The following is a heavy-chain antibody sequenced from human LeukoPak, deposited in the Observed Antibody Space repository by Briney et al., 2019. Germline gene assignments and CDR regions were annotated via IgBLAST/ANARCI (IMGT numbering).Heavy chain of an antibody. CDR3: ARDYYDSSGYYKNDY. V-gene: IGHV1-18*01. D-gene: IGHD3-22*01. CDR1: GYTFTSYG. J-gene: IGHJ4*02. Sequence: ASVKVSCKASGYTFTSYGISWVRQAPGQGLEWMGWISAYNGNTNYAQKLQGRVTMTTDTSTSTAYMELRSLRSDDTAVYYCARDYYDSSGYYKNDYWGQGTLVTVSS. CDR2: ISAYNGNT.